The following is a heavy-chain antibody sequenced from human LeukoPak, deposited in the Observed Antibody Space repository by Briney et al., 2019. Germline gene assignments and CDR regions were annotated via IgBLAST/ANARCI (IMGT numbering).Heavy chain of an antibody. D-gene: IGHD6-19*01. J-gene: IGHJ5*02. CDR1: GYTFTSYG. CDR2: ISAYNGNT. CDR3: ARGARQWLSNWFDP. V-gene: IGHV1-18*01. Sequence: ASVKVSCKASGYTFTSYGISWVRQAPGQGLEWMGWISAYNGNTNYAQKLQGRVTMTTDTSTSTAYMELRSLRSDHTSVYYCARGARQWLSNWFDPWGQGTLVTVSS.